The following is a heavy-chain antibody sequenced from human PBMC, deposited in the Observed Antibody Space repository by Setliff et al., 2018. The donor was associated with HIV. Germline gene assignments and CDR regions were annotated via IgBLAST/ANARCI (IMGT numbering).Heavy chain of an antibody. Sequence: GSLRLSCAASGFTFSTYGMQWVRQAPGKGLEWVANINQDGSEKNYVDSVKGRFTVSRDNSKNTLYLQMNSLRPEDTALYYCAKDRLLDGSSWYYLDYWGQGTLVTVSS. CDR3: AKDRLLDGSSWYYLDY. V-gene: IGHV3-7*01. CDR2: INQDGSEK. D-gene: IGHD6-13*01. J-gene: IGHJ4*02. CDR1: GFTFSTYG.